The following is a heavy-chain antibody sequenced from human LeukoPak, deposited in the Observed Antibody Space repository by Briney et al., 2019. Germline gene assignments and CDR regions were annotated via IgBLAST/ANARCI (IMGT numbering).Heavy chain of an antibody. J-gene: IGHJ6*02. D-gene: IGHD3-10*01. CDR1: GLTFRSFA. V-gene: IGHV3-23*01. CDR2: DLSSGGRT. CDR3: AKDQAFGSVNSYYYGYDIDV. Sequence: GGCLRLACAAYGLTFRSFAMRWARQAPARGVGWDLTDLSSGGRTYYADSVKGGFSISRHNSKKHRSVQTDRLRADDTAVYYCAKDQAFGSVNSYYYGYDIDVGGQG.